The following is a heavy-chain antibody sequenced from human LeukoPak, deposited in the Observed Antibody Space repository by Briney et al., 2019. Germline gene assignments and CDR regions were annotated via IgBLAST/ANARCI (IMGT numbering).Heavy chain of an antibody. CDR1: RGSVSSSPYY. CDR3: ARRRLPRPRIMITFGGPEGEPFWFDP. D-gene: IGHD3-16*01. Sequence: SETLSLTCIVSRGSVSSSPYYWAWIRQPPGKGLEWIGEINHSGSTKYNPSLKSRVTISVDTSKNQFSLKLSSVTAADTAVYYCARRRLPRPRIMITFGGPEGEPFWFDPWGQGTLVTVSS. J-gene: IGHJ5*02. CDR2: INHSGST. V-gene: IGHV4-39*07.